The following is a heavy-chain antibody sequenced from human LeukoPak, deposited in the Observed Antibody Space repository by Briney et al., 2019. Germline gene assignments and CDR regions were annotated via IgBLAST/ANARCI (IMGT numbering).Heavy chain of an antibody. J-gene: IGHJ6*03. V-gene: IGHV3-23*01. CDR3: AKDRVRSCSGGSCYSNYYYYMDV. CDR2: ISGSGDNT. D-gene: IGHD2-15*01. Sequence: GGSLRLSCAASGFTFSSYWMSWVRQAPGKGLEWVSAISGSGDNTYYADSVKGRFTFSRDNSIDTLFLQMNSLRAEDTAVYYCAKDRVRSCSGGSCYSNYYYYMDVWGKGTTVTVSS. CDR1: GFTFSSYW.